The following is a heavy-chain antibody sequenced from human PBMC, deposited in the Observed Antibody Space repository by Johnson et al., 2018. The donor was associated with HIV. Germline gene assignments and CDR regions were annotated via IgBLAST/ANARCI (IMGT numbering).Heavy chain of an antibody. D-gene: IGHD3-10*01. J-gene: IGHJ3*02. CDR3: ATEGWFGVFVFDI. CDR2: ISSSGSTI. Sequence: QVQLVESGGGLVQPGGSLRLSCAASGFTFSDYYMSWIRQAPGKGLEWVSYISSSGSTIYYADSVKGRFTISRDNSKNSLYLQMKSLRVEDTAVYYCATEGWFGVFVFDIWGQGTMVTVSS. CDR1: GFTFSDYY. V-gene: IGHV3-11*04.